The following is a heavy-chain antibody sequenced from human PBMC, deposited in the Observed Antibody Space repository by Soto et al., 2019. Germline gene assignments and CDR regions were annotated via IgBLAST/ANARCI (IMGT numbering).Heavy chain of an antibody. CDR2: ISSSSSYI. V-gene: IGHV3-21*01. CDR3: ARDLRDFWSGYMDY. J-gene: IGHJ4*02. Sequence: GGSLRLSCAASGSTFSSYSMNWVRQAPGKGLEWVSSISSSSSYIYYADSVKGRFTISRDNAKNSLYLQMNSLRAEDTAVYYCARDLRDFWSGYMDYWGQGTLVTVSS. CDR1: GSTFSSYS. D-gene: IGHD3-3*01.